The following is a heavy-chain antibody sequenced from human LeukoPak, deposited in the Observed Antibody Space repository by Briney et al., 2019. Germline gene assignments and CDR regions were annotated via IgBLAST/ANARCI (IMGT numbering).Heavy chain of an antibody. CDR3: ARVDLRAAYFDY. D-gene: IGHD2-15*01. CDR1: GGSISSYY. J-gene: IGHJ4*02. Sequence: SETLSLTCTVSGGSISSYYWSWIRQPAGKGLEWIGRIYTSGSTGYNPSLKSRVTMSVDMSKNQSSLKLSSVTAADTAVYYCARVDLRAAYFDYWGQGTLVTVSS. CDR2: IYTSGST. V-gene: IGHV4-4*07.